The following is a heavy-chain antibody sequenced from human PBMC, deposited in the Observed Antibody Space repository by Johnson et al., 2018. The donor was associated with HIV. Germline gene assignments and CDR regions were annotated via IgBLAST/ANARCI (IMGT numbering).Heavy chain of an antibody. D-gene: IGHD2-8*01. Sequence: MQLVESGGGVVQPGRSLRLSCAASGFTFSSYGMHWVRQAPGKGLEWVAVISYDGSNKYYADSVKGRFTISRDNSKNTLYLQMNSLRAEDTAVYYCARSVNAGRPFDIWGQGTLVTVSS. V-gene: IGHV3-30*03. CDR2: ISYDGSNK. CDR3: ARSVNAGRPFDI. J-gene: IGHJ3*02. CDR1: GFTFSSYG.